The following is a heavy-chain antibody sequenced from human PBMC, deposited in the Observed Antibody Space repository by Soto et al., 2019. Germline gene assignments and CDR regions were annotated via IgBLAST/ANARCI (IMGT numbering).Heavy chain of an antibody. V-gene: IGHV3-21*01. Sequence: GGSLRLSCAASGFTFSSYIMHWVRQAPGKGLEWVASIGTRSDIYYADSVKGRFTVSRDSAKNSLSLQMNSLRAEDTGVYYCAREETAWPLAYGLDVWGQGTTVTVSS. D-gene: IGHD2-21*02. CDR2: IGTRSDI. J-gene: IGHJ6*02. CDR3: AREETAWPLAYGLDV. CDR1: GFTFSSYI.